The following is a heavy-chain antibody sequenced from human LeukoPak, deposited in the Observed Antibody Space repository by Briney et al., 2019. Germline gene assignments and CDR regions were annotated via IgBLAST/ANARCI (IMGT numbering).Heavy chain of an antibody. Sequence: GGSLRLSCAASGFTSSSYWMSWVRQAPGKGLEWVANIKQDGSEKYYVDSVKGRFTISRDNAKNSLYLQMNSLRAEDTAVYYCAREIGSSSWYGSGDDAFDIWGQGTMVTVSS. J-gene: IGHJ3*02. CDR2: IKQDGSEK. D-gene: IGHD6-13*01. CDR1: GFTSSSYW. CDR3: AREIGSSSWYGSGDDAFDI. V-gene: IGHV3-7*03.